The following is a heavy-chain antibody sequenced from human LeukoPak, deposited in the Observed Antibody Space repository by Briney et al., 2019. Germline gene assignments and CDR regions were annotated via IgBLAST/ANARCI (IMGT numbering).Heavy chain of an antibody. Sequence: SETLSLTCTVSGGSISSSSYYWGWSRQPPGKGLEWIGSIYYSVSTYYNPSLKSRVTISVDTSKNQFSLKLSSVTAADTAVYYCANVIVGATETYYFDYWGKGTLVTVSS. CDR2: IYYSVST. J-gene: IGHJ4*02. V-gene: IGHV4-39*01. D-gene: IGHD1-26*01. CDR1: GGSISSSSYY. CDR3: ANVIVGATETYYFDY.